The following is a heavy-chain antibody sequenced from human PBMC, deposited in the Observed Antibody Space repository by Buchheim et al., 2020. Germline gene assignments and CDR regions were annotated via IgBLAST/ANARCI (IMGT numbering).Heavy chain of an antibody. J-gene: IGHJ6*02. CDR3: ASALGYCSGASCYGNYYYYYGMHV. CDR1: GGSFSGYY. CDR2: IYHSGST. V-gene: IGHV4-34*01. Sequence: QVQLQQWGAGLLKPSETLSLTCAVYGGSFSGYYWSWIRQPPGKGLEWIGEIYHSGSTNYNPSLKSRVTISLDTSKNQFSLKLSSVTAADTAVYYCASALGYCSGASCYGNYYYYYGMHVWGQGTT. D-gene: IGHD2-15*01.